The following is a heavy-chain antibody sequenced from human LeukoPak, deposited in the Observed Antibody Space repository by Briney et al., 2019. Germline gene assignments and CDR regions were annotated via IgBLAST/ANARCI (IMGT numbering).Heavy chain of an antibody. CDR3: ARQWLVPEYNWFDP. J-gene: IGHJ5*02. CDR2: INPNSGGT. Sequence: ASVKVSCKASGYTFTGYYMHWVRQAPGQGLEWMGWINPNSGGTNYAQKFQGRVTMTRDTSISTAYMELSRLRSDDTAVYYCARQWLVPEYNWFDPWGQGTLVTVSS. V-gene: IGHV1-2*02. D-gene: IGHD6-19*01. CDR1: GYTFTGYY.